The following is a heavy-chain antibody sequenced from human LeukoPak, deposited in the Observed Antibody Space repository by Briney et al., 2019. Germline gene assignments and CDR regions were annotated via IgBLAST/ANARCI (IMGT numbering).Heavy chain of an antibody. Sequence: GGSLRLSCAASGFTFSSYGMHWVRQAPGKGLEWVAFIRYDGSNKYYADSVKGRFTISRDNSKNTLYLQMNSLRAEDTAVYYCAKDYYDSSGVDYWGQGTLVTVSS. J-gene: IGHJ4*02. CDR1: GFTFSSYG. CDR2: IRYDGSNK. V-gene: IGHV3-30*02. D-gene: IGHD3-22*01. CDR3: AKDYYDSSGVDY.